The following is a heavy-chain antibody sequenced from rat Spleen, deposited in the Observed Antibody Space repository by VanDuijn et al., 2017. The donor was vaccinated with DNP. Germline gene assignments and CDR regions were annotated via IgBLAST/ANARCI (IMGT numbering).Heavy chain of an antibody. Sequence: EVQLVESGGGLVQPGRSLKLSCVASGFSFSDFYMAWVRQAPTKGLEWVAYITHDCGNTYYGDSVKGRFTISRDNEKRTLYLQMNSLRSEDMATYYCARVQLGYFAMDAWGQGTSVTVSS. CDR3: ARVQLGYFAMDA. V-gene: IGHV5-22*01. CDR1: GFSFSDFY. CDR2: ITHDCGNT. J-gene: IGHJ4*01. D-gene: IGHD5-1*01.